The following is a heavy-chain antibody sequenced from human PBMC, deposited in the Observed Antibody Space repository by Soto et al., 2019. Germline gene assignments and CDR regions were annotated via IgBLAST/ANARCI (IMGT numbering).Heavy chain of an antibody. Sequence: GASVKVSCKASGYTFTSDGISWVRQAPGQGLEWMGWISVYNGNTNYAQKLQGRVTMTTDTSTNTAYMELRTLRSDDTAVYYCARDSDYRFDPWGQGTLVTVSS. V-gene: IGHV1-18*04. CDR3: ARDSDYRFDP. CDR1: GYTFTSDG. J-gene: IGHJ5*02. D-gene: IGHD4-17*01. CDR2: ISVYNGNT.